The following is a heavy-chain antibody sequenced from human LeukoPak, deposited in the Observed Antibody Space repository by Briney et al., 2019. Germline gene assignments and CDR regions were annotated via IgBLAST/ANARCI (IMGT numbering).Heavy chain of an antibody. J-gene: IGHJ6*02. D-gene: IGHD5-12*01. V-gene: IGHV3-30-3*01. CDR1: GFTFSSYA. CDR3: ARDTYSGYENYYYYGMDV. CDR2: IPYDGSNK. Sequence: GGSLRLSCAASGFTFSSYAMHWVRQAPGKGLEWVAVIPYDGSNKYYADSVKGRFTISRDNSKNTLYLQMNSLRAEDTAVYYCARDTYSGYENYYYYGMDVWGQGTTVTVSS.